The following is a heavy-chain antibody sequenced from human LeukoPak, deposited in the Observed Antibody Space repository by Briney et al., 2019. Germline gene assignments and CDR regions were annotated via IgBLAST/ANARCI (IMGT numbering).Heavy chain of an antibody. Sequence: ASVTVSFTASGYTFTGYYMHWVRQAPGQGLEWMGWINPNSGGTNYAQKFQGRVTMTRDTSISTAYMELSRLRSDDTAVYYCARGGYCSGGSCIGPFDYWGQGTLVTVSS. CDR2: INPNSGGT. V-gene: IGHV1-2*02. J-gene: IGHJ4*02. CDR1: GYTFTGYY. D-gene: IGHD2-15*01. CDR3: ARGGYCSGGSCIGPFDY.